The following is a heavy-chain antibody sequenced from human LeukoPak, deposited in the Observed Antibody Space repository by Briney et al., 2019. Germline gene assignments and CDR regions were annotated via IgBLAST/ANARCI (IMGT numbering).Heavy chain of an antibody. D-gene: IGHD2-15*01. J-gene: IGHJ1*01. Sequence: ASVKVSCKTSGGSFGTYAFSWVRQTPGQGLEWMGGIIPILGSEDYAQKFQGRVTITADESSRTVSMEVRSLRSEDTAVYYCARDRGSGGNVPRYFHHWGQGTLIIVSS. CDR1: GGSFGTYA. V-gene: IGHV1-69*13. CDR3: ARDRGSGGNVPRYFHH. CDR2: IIPILGSE.